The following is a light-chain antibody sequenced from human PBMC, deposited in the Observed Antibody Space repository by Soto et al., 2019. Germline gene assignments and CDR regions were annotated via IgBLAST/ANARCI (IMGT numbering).Light chain of an antibody. CDR3: QKSYSTHT. J-gene: IGKJ2*01. Sequence: DIQMTQSPSFLSASVGDRITITCRAGQSINTYVNWYQQKPGEAPKLLIYDASSLQCEVPSRFSGSGSGTDFTLTISSLQPEDCATYYCQKSYSTHTFGQGTKLEIK. CDR1: QSINTY. V-gene: IGKV1-39*01. CDR2: DAS.